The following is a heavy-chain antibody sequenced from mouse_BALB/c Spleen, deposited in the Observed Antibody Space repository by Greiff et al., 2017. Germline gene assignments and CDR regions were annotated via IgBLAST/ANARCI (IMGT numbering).Heavy chain of an antibody. D-gene: IGHD2-1*01. CDR3: ARHGGYGNYLGYVDV. Sequence: DVKLVESGGGLVKPGGSLKLSCAASGFTFSSYAMSWVRQTPEKRLEWVATISSGGSYTYYPDSVKGRFTISRDNAKNTLYLQMSSLRSEDTAMYYCARHGGYGNYLGYVDVWGAGTTVTVSS. J-gene: IGHJ1*01. CDR1: GFTFSSYA. CDR2: ISSGGSYT. V-gene: IGHV5-9-3*01.